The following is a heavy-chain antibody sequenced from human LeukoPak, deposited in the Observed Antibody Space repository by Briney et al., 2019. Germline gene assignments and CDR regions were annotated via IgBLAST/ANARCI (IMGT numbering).Heavy chain of an antibody. CDR3: ARGPGIAAAGSAEYFQH. D-gene: IGHD6-13*01. CDR2: IHYSGST. Sequence: SETLSLTCAVSGYSISSSNWWGWIRQPPGQGLEWIGYIHYSGSTNYNPSLKSRVTISVDTSKNQFSLKLSSVTAADTAVYYCARGPGIAAAGSAEYFQHWGQGTLVTVSS. CDR1: GYSISSSNW. V-gene: IGHV4-28*01. J-gene: IGHJ1*01.